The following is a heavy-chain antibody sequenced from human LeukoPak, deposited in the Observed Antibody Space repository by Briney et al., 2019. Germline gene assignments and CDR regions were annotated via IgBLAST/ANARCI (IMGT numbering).Heavy chain of an antibody. J-gene: IGHJ4*02. CDR2: IWFDGSNT. Sequence: PGRSLRLSCAASGFTFASYDMHWVRQAPGKGLEWVALIWFDGSNTYYADSVRGRFTISRDNSKNTLYLQMTSLRAEDTAIYYCAGDRKSGNFLGEFDHWGLGTLVTVSS. CDR1: GFTFASYD. CDR3: AGDRKSGNFLGEFDH. V-gene: IGHV3-33*01. D-gene: IGHD1-26*01.